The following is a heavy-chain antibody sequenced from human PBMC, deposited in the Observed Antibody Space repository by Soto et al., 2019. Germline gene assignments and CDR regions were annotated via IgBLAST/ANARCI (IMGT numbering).Heavy chain of an antibody. J-gene: IGHJ4*02. CDR1: GFSFSAYS. CDR3: AGSYSSGNWYFDY. V-gene: IGHV3-48*02. Sequence: GGSLRLSCGASGFSFSAYSMNWVRQAPGKGLEWIAYTSTSSTTKYYADSVRGRFSISRDNANDLLYLDMDKLRDEDTGIYYCAGSYSSGNWYFDYWGLGTPVTVSS. CDR2: TSTSSTTK. D-gene: IGHD3-10*01.